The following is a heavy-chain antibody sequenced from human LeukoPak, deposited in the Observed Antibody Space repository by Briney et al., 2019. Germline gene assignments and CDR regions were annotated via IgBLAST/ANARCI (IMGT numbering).Heavy chain of an antibody. CDR3: VKGHIDGEGYYYFDY. D-gene: IGHD3-22*01. Sequence: PGGSLRLLCAASGFAFSRYAMNWVRQAPGKGLEWVTSLSGCGGRTYYGDSVKGRFTISRDNSKNTLYLQMNSPRAEDTAVYYCVKGHIDGEGYYYFDYWGQGTLVTVSS. V-gene: IGHV3-23*01. CDR2: LSGCGGRT. CDR1: GFAFSRYA. J-gene: IGHJ4*02.